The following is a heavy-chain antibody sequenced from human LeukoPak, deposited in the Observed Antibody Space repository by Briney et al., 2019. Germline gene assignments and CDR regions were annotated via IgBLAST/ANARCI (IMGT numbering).Heavy chain of an antibody. CDR2: INPNSGGT. V-gene: IGHV1-2*02. D-gene: IGHD6-13*01. J-gene: IGHJ4*02. Sequence: ASVKVSCKASGYIFTGYYMHWVRQAPGQGLEWMGWINPNSGGTNYAQKFQGRVTMTRDTSTNTVYMELSSLKSEDTAVYYCARDMIAAAGVNDYWGQGTLVTVSS. CDR1: GYIFTGYY. CDR3: ARDMIAAAGVNDY.